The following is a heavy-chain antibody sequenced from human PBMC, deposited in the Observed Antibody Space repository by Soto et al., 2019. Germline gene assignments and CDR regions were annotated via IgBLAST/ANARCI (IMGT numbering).Heavy chain of an antibody. J-gene: IGHJ4*02. CDR3: ARGRDSYGSDY. D-gene: IGHD5-18*01. CDR2: IIPIFGTA. V-gene: IGHV1-69*13. CDR1: GGTFSSYA. Sequence: GASVKVSCKASGGTFSSYAISWVRQAPGKGLEWMGGIIPIFGTANYAQKFQGRVTITADESTSTAYMELSSLRSEDTAVYYCARGRDSYGSDYWGQGTLVTVSS.